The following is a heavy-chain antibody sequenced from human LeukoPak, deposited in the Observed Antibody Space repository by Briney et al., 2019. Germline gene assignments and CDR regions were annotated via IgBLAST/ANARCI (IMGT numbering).Heavy chain of an antibody. CDR2: IIPILGIS. D-gene: IGHD3-3*01. Sequence: SVKVSCMASGGTFSSYAISWVRQAPGQVLEWMGRIIPILGISNYAQKFQGRVTITADKSTSTAYMELSSLRSEDTAVYCCARDYEVNYDFWSGYYHYWGQGTLVTVSS. J-gene: IGHJ4*02. CDR3: ARDYEVNYDFWSGYYHY. CDR1: GGTFSSYA. V-gene: IGHV1-69*04.